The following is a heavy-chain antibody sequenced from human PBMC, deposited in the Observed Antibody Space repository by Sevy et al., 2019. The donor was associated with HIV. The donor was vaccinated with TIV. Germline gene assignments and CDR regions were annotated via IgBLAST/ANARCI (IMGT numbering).Heavy chain of an antibody. J-gene: IGHJ4*02. CDR2: MNPNSGNT. CDR1: GYTFTSYD. V-gene: IGHV1-8*01. Sequence: ASVKVSCKASGYTFTSYDINWVRQATGQELEWIGWMNPNSGNTGYAQKFQGRVTMTRNTSISTAYMELSSLRSEDTAVYYCARGLRYYGSDIDYWGQGTLVTVSS. D-gene: IGHD3-10*01. CDR3: ARGLRYYGSDIDY.